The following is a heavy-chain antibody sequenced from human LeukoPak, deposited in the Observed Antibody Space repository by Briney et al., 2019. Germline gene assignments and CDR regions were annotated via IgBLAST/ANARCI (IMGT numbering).Heavy chain of an antibody. Sequence: SETLSLTCTVSGGSISSSSYYWGWIRQPPGKGLEWIGSIYYSGSTYYNPSLKSRVTISVDTSKNQLSLKLSSVTAADTAVYYCARALLAGANDAFDIWGQGTMVTVSS. V-gene: IGHV4-39*07. CDR2: IYYSGST. CDR3: ARALLAGANDAFDI. J-gene: IGHJ3*02. CDR1: GGSISSSSYY. D-gene: IGHD6-19*01.